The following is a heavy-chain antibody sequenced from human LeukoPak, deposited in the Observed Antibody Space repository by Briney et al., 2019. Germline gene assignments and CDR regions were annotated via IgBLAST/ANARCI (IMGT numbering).Heavy chain of an antibody. V-gene: IGHV4-4*07. J-gene: IGHJ5*02. D-gene: IGHD6-19*01. CDR2: IYTSGST. Sequence: SETLSLTCTVSGGSISSYYWSWIRQPAGKGLEWIGRIYTSGSTNYNPSLKSRVTMSVDTSKNQFSLKLSSVTAADTAVYDCARDSSGWYGVLNWFDPWGQGTLVTVSS. CDR3: ARDSSGWYGVLNWFDP. CDR1: GGSISSYY.